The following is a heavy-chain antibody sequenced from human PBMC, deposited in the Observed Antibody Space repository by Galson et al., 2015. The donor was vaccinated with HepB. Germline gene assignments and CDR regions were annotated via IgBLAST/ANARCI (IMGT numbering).Heavy chain of an antibody. CDR3: AKDRGGSYYYFDY. D-gene: IGHD1-26*01. Sequence: SLRLSCAASGFTFDDYAMHWVRQAPGKGLEWVSGISWNSGSIGYADSVKGRFTISRDNAKNSLYLQMNSLRAEDTALYYCAKDRGGSYYYFDYWGQGTLVTVSS. V-gene: IGHV3-9*01. CDR1: GFTFDDYA. J-gene: IGHJ4*02. CDR2: ISWNSGSI.